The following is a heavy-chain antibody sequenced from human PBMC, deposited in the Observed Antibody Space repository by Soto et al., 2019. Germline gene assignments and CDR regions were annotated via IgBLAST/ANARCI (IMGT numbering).Heavy chain of an antibody. CDR1: DFTFRNYV. D-gene: IGHD1-26*01. CDR2: LSDTGEIT. CDR3: AKNHPRARLYYYAMDV. V-gene: IGHV3-23*01. Sequence: GGSLRLSCTASDFTFRNYVMSWVRQAPGKGLEWVSGLSDTGEITYYADSVKGRFTISRDNSKNTLYLQLNSLRAEDTAVYYCAKNHPRARLYYYAMDVWGLGTTVTVSS. J-gene: IGHJ6*02.